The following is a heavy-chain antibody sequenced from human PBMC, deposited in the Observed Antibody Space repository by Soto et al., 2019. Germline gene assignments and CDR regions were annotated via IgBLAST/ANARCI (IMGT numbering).Heavy chain of an antibody. CDR1: GFTFSSYV. Sequence: QVQLVESGGGVVQPGRSLRLSCAASGFTFSSYVMYWVRQAPGKGLEWVAVISYDGSNKYYADSVKGRFTISRDNSKNTMYMQTYSLRAEDTAVYYCARAVCDCGRSYTLMGKRYRMDVWGQGTTATVSS. CDR3: ARAVCDCGRSYTLMGKRYRMDV. CDR2: ISYDGSNK. D-gene: IGHD2-15*01. J-gene: IGHJ6*02. V-gene: IGHV3-30-3*01.